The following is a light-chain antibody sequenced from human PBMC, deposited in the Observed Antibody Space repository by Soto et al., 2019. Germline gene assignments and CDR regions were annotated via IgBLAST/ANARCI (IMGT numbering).Light chain of an antibody. Sequence: EVVMTQSPVTLSVSPGEGATLSCRASQRVIRYLAWYQQKPGQAPRLLIYGASTRATNVPARFSGSGSGTEFTLTISSLQPEEFGVYYCQQYNNWPWLTFGGGTKVAI. CDR1: QRVIRY. J-gene: IGKJ4*01. CDR2: GAS. V-gene: IGKV3-15*01. CDR3: QQYNNWPWLT.